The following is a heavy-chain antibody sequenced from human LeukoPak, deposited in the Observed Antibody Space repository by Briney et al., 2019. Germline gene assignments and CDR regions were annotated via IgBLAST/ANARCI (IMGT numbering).Heavy chain of an antibody. V-gene: IGHV3-49*04. Sequence: GGSLRLSCTAAGFTFGAYAMSWVRQAPGKGLEWVGFIRSKAYGGTTEYAASVKGRFTISRDDSKTIAYLQMNSLKTEDTAVYYCARENYGEDYWGQGTLVTVSS. CDR1: GFTFGAYA. CDR3: ARENYGEDY. CDR2: IRSKAYGGTT. J-gene: IGHJ4*02. D-gene: IGHD4-17*01.